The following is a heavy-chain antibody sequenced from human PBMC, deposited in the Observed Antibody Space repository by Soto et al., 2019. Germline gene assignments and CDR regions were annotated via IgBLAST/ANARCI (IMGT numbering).Heavy chain of an antibody. J-gene: IGHJ5*02. Sequence: QVQLVQSGAEVKKPGASVKVSCKASGYTFTSYGISWVRQAPGQGLEWMGWISAYNGNTNYAQKLQGRVTMTTDTSKSTAYMEVRSLRSDDTAVYYCAGDLGKQWVARRTGFDPWGQGTLVTVSS. V-gene: IGHV1-18*01. D-gene: IGHD6-19*01. CDR2: ISAYNGNT. CDR3: AGDLGKQWVARRTGFDP. CDR1: GYTFTSYG.